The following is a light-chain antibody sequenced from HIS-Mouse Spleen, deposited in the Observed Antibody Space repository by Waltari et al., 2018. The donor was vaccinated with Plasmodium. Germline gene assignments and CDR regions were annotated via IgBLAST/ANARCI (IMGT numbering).Light chain of an antibody. J-gene: IGLJ2*01. Sequence: SYELTQPPSVSVSPGQTASINCPGDNLGDKYACWYQQKPGQSPVLVIYQDSKRPSGIPERFSGSNSGNTATLTISGTQAMDEADYYCQAWDSSTVVFGGGTKLTVL. CDR3: QAWDSSTVV. V-gene: IGLV3-1*01. CDR1: NLGDKY. CDR2: QDS.